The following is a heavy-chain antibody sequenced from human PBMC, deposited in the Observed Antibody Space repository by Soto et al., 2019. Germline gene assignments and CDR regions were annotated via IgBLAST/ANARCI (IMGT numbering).Heavy chain of an antibody. J-gene: IGHJ5*02. CDR1: GYTLTELS. CDR3: ATSGLGYSSSWTSEDVRNWFDP. V-gene: IGHV1-24*01. CDR2: FDPEDGET. Sequence: ASVKVSCKVSGYTLTELSMHWVRQAPGKGLEWMGGFDPEDGETIYAQKFQGRVTMTEDTSTDTAYMELSSLRSEDTAVYYCATSGLGYSSSWTSEDVRNWFDPWGQGTLVTVSS. D-gene: IGHD6-13*01.